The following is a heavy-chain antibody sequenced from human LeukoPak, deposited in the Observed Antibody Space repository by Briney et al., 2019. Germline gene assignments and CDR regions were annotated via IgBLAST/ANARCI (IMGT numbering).Heavy chain of an antibody. CDR1: GYTFTGYY. Sequence: ASVKVSCKASGYTFTGYYMHWVRQAPGQGLEWMGWINPNSGGTNYAQKFQGRVTMTRDTSISTACMELSRLRSDDTAVYYCAREYYYDSSGYTPGAFDIWGQGTMVTVSS. CDR3: AREYYYDSSGYTPGAFDI. V-gene: IGHV1-2*02. CDR2: INPNSGGT. J-gene: IGHJ3*02. D-gene: IGHD3-22*01.